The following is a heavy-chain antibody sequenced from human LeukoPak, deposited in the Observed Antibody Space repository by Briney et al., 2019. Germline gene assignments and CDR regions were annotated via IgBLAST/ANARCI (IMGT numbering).Heavy chain of an antibody. CDR1: GFTFSSYG. Sequence: GGSLRLSCAASGFTFSSYGMHWVRQAPGKGLEWVAVISYDGSNKYYADSVKGRFTISRDNSKNTLYLQTNSLRAEDTAVYYCAKALSYYGDYVGYYYYGMDVWGKGTTVTVSS. D-gene: IGHD4-17*01. V-gene: IGHV3-30*18. CDR2: ISYDGSNK. J-gene: IGHJ6*04. CDR3: AKALSYYGDYVGYYYYGMDV.